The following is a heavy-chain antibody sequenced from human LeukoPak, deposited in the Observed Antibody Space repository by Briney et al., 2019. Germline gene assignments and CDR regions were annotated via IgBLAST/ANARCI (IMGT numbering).Heavy chain of an antibody. J-gene: IGHJ6*02. D-gene: IGHD3-10*01. CDR2: IYYSGGT. CDR1: GGSISSGGYY. V-gene: IGHV4-31*03. Sequence: SETLSLTCTVSGGSISSGGYYWSWIRQHPGKGLEWIGYIYYSGGTYYNPSLKSRVTISVDTSKNQFSLKLSSVTAADTAVYYCARDRMVRGIYGYGMDVWGQGTTVTVSS. CDR3: ARDRMVRGIYGYGMDV.